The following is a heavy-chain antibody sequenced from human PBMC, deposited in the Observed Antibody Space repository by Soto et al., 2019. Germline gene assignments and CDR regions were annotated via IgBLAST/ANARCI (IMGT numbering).Heavy chain of an antibody. CDR2: IFHSGTT. Sequence: QVQLQESGPGLVEPSGTLSLTCAVSGDSISSSHWWSWVRQPPGKGLEWIGEIFHSGTTKYNPSLESRVTMSVDKSNNHLSLKLRSVTAADTAVYYCARQVERGDLPEGFEYWGQGTLATVSS. J-gene: IGHJ4*02. CDR3: ARQVERGDLPEGFEY. D-gene: IGHD1-26*01. V-gene: IGHV4-4*02. CDR1: GDSISSSHW.